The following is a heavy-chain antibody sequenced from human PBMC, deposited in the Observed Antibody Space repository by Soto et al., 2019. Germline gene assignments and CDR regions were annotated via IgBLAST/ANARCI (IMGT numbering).Heavy chain of an antibody. D-gene: IGHD6-13*01. V-gene: IGHV3-21*01. Sequence: GGSLRLSCAASGFTFSSYSMNWVRQAPGEGLEWVSSISSSSSYIYYADSVKGRFTISRDNAKNSLYLQMNSLRAEDTAVYYCARAPYPPSSSWYGGWYWGQGTLVTVSS. CDR2: ISSSSSYI. CDR3: ARAPYPPSSSWYGGWY. J-gene: IGHJ4*02. CDR1: GFTFSSYS.